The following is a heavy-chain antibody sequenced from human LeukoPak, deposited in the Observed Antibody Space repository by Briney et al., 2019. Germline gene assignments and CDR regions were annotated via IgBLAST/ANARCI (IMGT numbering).Heavy chain of an antibody. CDR1: GYTFTSYS. V-gene: IGHV1-18*01. J-gene: IGHJ4*02. Sequence: ASVKVSCKASGYTFTSYSISWVRQAPGQGLEWMGWISAYNGNTNYAQKLQGRVTITADKSTSTAYMELSSLRSEDTAVYYCASNYPYSSGWYGYWGQGTLVTVSS. D-gene: IGHD6-19*01. CDR2: ISAYNGNT. CDR3: ASNYPYSSGWYGY.